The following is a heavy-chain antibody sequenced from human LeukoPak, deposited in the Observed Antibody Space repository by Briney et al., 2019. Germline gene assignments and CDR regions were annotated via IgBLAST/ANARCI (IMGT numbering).Heavy chain of an antibody. CDR1: GGTFSSYA. V-gene: IGHV1-69*05. D-gene: IGHD6-13*01. CDR2: IIPIFGTA. Sequence: SVKVSCKASGGTFSSYAISWVRQAPGQGLEWMGRIIPIFGTANYAQKFQGRVTITTDESTSTAYMEPNSLRSEDTAVYYCARVETGYSNKYYFDYWGQGTLVTVSS. J-gene: IGHJ4*02. CDR3: ARVETGYSNKYYFDY.